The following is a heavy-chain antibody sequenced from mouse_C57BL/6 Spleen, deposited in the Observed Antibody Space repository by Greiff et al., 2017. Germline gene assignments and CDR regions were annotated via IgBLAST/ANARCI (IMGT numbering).Heavy chain of an antibody. Sequence: EVKLVESGEGLVKPGGSLKLSCAASGFTFSSYAMSWVRQTPEKRLEWVAYISSGGDYIYYADTVKGRFTISRDNARNTLYLQMSSLKSADTAMDYCTRGGSSGYVYAMDYWGQGTSGTVSS. CDR2: ISSGGDYI. V-gene: IGHV5-9-1*02. CDR3: TRGGSSGYVYAMDY. D-gene: IGHD3-2*02. CDR1: GFTFSSYA. J-gene: IGHJ4*01.